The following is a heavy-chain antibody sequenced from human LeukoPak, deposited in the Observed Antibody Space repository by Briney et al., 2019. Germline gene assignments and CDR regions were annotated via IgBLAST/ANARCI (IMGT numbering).Heavy chain of an antibody. CDR2: VIGSGFTT. CDR3: AKGKGNSYFDY. CDR1: EFSVGSNY. V-gene: IGHV3-23*01. Sequence: PGGSLRLSCAASEFSVGSNYMTWVRQAPGKGLEWVSSVIGSGFTTHYADSVKGRFTISRDNSKNTLYLQMNSLRAEDTAVYYCAKGKGNSYFDYWGQGTLVTVPS. J-gene: IGHJ4*02. D-gene: IGHD2/OR15-2a*01.